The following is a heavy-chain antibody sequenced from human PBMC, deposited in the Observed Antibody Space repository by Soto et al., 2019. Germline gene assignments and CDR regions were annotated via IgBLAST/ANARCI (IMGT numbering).Heavy chain of an antibody. Sequence: GASVKVSCKASGGTFSSYAISWVRQAPGQGLEWMGGIIPIFGTANYAQKFRGRVTITADKSTSTAYMELSSLRSEDTAVYYCARGTWLRNWFDPWGQGTLVTVSS. D-gene: IGHD5-12*01. V-gene: IGHV1-69*06. CDR3: ARGTWLRNWFDP. CDR1: GGTFSSYA. CDR2: IIPIFGTA. J-gene: IGHJ5*02.